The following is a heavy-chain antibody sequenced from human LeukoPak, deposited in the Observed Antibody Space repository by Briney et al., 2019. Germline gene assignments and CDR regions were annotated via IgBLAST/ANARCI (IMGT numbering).Heavy chain of an antibody. V-gene: IGHV1-2*02. D-gene: IGHD5-18*01. J-gene: IGHJ4*02. CDR2: INPNSGGT. Sequence: ASVKVSCTASGYTFTVYYMHWVRQAPGQGLEWMGWINPNSGGTNYAQKFQGRVTMTRDTPISTAYMELSRLRSDDTAVYYCARGGSGYSYGYPERRVDYWGQGTLVTVS. CDR1: GYTFTVYY. CDR3: ARGGSGYSYGYPERRVDY.